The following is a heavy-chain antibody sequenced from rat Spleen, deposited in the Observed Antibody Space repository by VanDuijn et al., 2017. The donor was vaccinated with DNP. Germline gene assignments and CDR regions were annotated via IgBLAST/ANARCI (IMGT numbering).Heavy chain of an antibody. CDR1: GFTFSNAW. V-gene: IGHV6-8*01. J-gene: IGHJ2*01. CDR3: TTEGMGAFDY. CDR2: ITAKSNNYAT. D-gene: IGHD1-11*01. Sequence: EVQLVETGGSLVQPGKSLKLTCATSGFTFSNAWMHWVRQSPEKQLEWVAQITAKSNNYATYYAESVKGRFTISRDDSKSSVYLQMNSLKEEDTAIYYCTTEGMGAFDYWGQGVMVTVSS.